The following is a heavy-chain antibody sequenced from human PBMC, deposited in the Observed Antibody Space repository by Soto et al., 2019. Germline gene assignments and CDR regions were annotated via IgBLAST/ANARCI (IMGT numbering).Heavy chain of an antibody. V-gene: IGHV3-30*18. CDR3: AKEESRGWYRKADY. CDR2: IYYDGSKQ. J-gene: IGHJ4*02. CDR1: GFTFSMSG. Sequence: QVQLVESGGGVVQPGRSLRLSCAASGFTFSMSGMHWVRQAPGEGLEWVGVIYYDGSKQYYGDSVKGRFTISRDNSKNQLYRQMNSLREEYKSVYDCAKEESRGWYRKADYWGQGTLVTVSS. D-gene: IGHD6-19*01.